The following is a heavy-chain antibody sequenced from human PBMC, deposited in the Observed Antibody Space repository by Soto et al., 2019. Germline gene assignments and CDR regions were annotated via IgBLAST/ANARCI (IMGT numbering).Heavy chain of an antibody. CDR2: MYYSGVT. J-gene: IGHJ4*02. D-gene: IGHD3-22*01. CDR3: ARVGRYYDSGVWGGYFEY. V-gene: IGHV4-31*03. Sequence: QVQLQESGPGLAKPSQTLSLTCTVSGGSISSGGYYWSWIRQDPGKGLEWIGYMYYSGVTFYNPSLKSRVTISVDTSKNQFSLKLNSVTAADTVVYYCARVGRYYDSGVWGGYFEYWGQGTLVTVSS. CDR1: GGSISSGGYY.